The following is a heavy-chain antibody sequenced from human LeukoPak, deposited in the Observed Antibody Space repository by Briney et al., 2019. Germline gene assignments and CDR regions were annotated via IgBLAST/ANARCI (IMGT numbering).Heavy chain of an antibody. CDR1: GGSISSSSYY. CDR3: ARDYGGHLMKILY. J-gene: IGHJ4*02. Sequence: PSETLSLTCTVSGGSISSSSYYWGWIRQPPGKGLEWIGSIYYSGSTYYNPPLKSRVTISVDTSKNQFSLKLSSVTAADTAVYYCARDYGGHLMKILYWGQGALVTVSS. D-gene: IGHD4-23*01. V-gene: IGHV4-39*02. CDR2: IYYSGST.